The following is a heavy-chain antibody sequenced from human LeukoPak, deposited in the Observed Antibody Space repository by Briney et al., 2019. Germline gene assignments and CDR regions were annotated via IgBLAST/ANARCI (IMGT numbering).Heavy chain of an antibody. CDR2: IIPIFGTA. D-gene: IGHD3-22*01. Sequence: SVKVSCKASGGTFSSYAISWVRQAPGQGLEWMGGIIPIFGTANYAQKFQGRVTITADESTSTAYMELSSLRSEDTAVYYCARDSSPAYYDSSGSYFDYWGQGTLVTVSS. CDR3: ARDSSPAYYDSSGSYFDY. V-gene: IGHV1-69*13. CDR1: GGTFSSYA. J-gene: IGHJ4*02.